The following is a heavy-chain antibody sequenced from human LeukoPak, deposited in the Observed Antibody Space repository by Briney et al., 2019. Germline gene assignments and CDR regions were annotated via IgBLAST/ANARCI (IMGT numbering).Heavy chain of an antibody. V-gene: IGHV4-4*02. CDR3: ARDAPAARVGIYYYYYGMDV. Sequence: SETLSLTCAVSGVSISSSNWWSWVRQPPGKGLEWIGEIYHSGSTNYNPSLKSRVTISVDKSKNQFSLKLSSVTAADTAVYYCARDAPAARVGIYYYYYGMDVWGQGTTVTVSS. CDR2: IYHSGST. CDR1: GVSISSSNW. J-gene: IGHJ6*02. D-gene: IGHD2-2*01.